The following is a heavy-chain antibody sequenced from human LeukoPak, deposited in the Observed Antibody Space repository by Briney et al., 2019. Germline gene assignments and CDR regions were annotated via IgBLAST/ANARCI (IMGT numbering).Heavy chain of an antibody. CDR3: ARGGSGNYPPQY. CDR1: GFTVSRNY. V-gene: IGHV3-53*01. Sequence: PGGSLRLSCAASGFTVSRNYMSWVRQAPGKGLEWVSIIYSGGTTYYADSVKGRFTISRDTSKNTVYLQMNSLRAEDTAVYYCARGGSGNYPPQYWGQGTLVTVSS. J-gene: IGHJ4*02. D-gene: IGHD3-10*01. CDR2: IYSGGTT.